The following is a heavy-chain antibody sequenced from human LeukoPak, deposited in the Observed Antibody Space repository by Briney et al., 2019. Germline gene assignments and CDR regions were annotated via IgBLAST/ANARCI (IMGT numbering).Heavy chain of an antibody. V-gene: IGHV4-59*11. CDR1: GGSMNSHY. CDR2: MLDTVTT. CDR3: ATIKRGNIYGYFDF. J-gene: IGHJ4*02. Sequence: SETLSLTCTVSGGSMNSHYWSSIRQPPGKGLEWIGYMLDTVTTKDNPSLKSRFTLSADTSKNQFSLRLTSVTAADTAVYYCATIKRGNIYGYFDFWGQGILVTVSS. D-gene: IGHD5-18*01.